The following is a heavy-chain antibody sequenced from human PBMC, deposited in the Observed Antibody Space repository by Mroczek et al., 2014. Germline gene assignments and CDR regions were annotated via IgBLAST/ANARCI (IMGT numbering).Heavy chain of an antibody. V-gene: IGHV4-39*01. CDR2: IYFSGNA. Sequence: QVQLQGVGAQGLVKPSETLSLTCIVSGDSIGSNSYYWGWIRQPPGKGLEWIGSIYFSGNADYNPSLKSRVTISIDTSKSQFSLKLTSVTAADTAVYYCARLGNTRAYYYYGMDVWGQGTTVTVSS. J-gene: IGHJ6*02. CDR1: GDSIGSNSYY. CDR3: ARLGNTRAYYYYGMDV. D-gene: IGHD1-26*01.